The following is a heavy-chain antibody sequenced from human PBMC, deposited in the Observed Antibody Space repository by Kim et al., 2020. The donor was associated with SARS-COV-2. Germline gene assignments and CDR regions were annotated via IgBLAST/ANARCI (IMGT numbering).Heavy chain of an antibody. Sequence: STYSADSVKGRFTISRDNSKNTLYLQMNSLRAEDTAVYYCYRRYYYGMDVWGQGTTVTVSS. CDR3: YRRYYYGMDV. CDR2: ST. V-gene: IGHV3-53*03. J-gene: IGHJ6*02.